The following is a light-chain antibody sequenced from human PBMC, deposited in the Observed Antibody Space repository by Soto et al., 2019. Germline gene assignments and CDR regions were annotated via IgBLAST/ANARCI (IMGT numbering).Light chain of an antibody. V-gene: IGKV3-15*01. CDR2: GAS. Sequence: IVLSQSPGTLSLYPGERATLSCRASHSVSSSYLAWYQQKPGQAPRLLIYGASTRATGVPARFSGSGSGTEFTLTISSLQSEDFAVYYCQQYNNWPWTFGQGTKVDIK. CDR1: HSVSSSY. CDR3: QQYNNWPWT. J-gene: IGKJ1*01.